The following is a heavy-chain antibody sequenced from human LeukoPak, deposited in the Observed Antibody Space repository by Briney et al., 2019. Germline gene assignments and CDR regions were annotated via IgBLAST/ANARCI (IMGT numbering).Heavy chain of an antibody. CDR3: AREFYDRGGYYFSPMDV. Sequence: ASVKVSCKASGYTFTSYGISWVRQAPGEGPEWLGWISTYNGNTNYEQRFQGRVTVTTDTSTRTAYLELRSLRSDDTAVYYCAREFYDRGGYYFSPMDVWGKGTTVTVSS. V-gene: IGHV1-18*01. D-gene: IGHD3-22*01. CDR1: GYTFTSYG. CDR2: ISTYNGNT. J-gene: IGHJ6*03.